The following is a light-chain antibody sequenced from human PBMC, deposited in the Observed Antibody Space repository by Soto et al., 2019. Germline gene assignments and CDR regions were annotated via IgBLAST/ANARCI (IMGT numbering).Light chain of an antibody. J-gene: IGLJ2*01. Sequence: QSALTQPPSASGSPGQSVTISCTGTSNDVGGYNYVSWYQQHPGKAPKVIIYEVYKRPSGVPDRFSGSKSGNTASLTVSGLQAEDEADYYCSSYGGSMNLVFGGGTKLTVL. V-gene: IGLV2-8*01. CDR2: EVY. CDR1: SNDVGGYNY. CDR3: SSYGGSMNLV.